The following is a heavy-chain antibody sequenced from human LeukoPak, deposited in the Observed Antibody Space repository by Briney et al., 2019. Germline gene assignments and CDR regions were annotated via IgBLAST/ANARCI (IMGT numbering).Heavy chain of an antibody. CDR2: ISGSGGST. D-gene: IGHD3-10*01. CDR3: AKDLSWFGDGSSDGY. Sequence: GGSLRLSCAASGFTFSSYAMSWVRQAPGKGLEWVSAISGSGGSTYYADSVKGRFTISRDNSKNTLYLQMNSLRAEDTAVYYCAKDLSWFGDGSSDGYWGQGTLVTVSS. V-gene: IGHV3-23*01. J-gene: IGHJ4*02. CDR1: GFTFSSYA.